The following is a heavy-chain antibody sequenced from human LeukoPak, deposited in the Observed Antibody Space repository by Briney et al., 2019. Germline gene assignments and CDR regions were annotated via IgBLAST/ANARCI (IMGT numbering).Heavy chain of an antibody. J-gene: IGHJ4*02. D-gene: IGHD6-13*01. CDR1: GFTVSSNY. V-gene: IGHV3-66*01. CDR2: IYSGGST. CDR3: ARGGAAAGRDYFDY. Sequence: GGSLRLSCAASGFTVSSNYMGWVRQAPGKGLEWVSVIYSGGSTYYADSVTGRFTISRDNSKNTLYLQMNSLRAEDTAVYYCARGGAAAGRDYFDYWGQGTLVTVSS.